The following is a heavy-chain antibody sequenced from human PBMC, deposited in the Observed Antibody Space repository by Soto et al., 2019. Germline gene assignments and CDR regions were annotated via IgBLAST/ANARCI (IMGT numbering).Heavy chain of an antibody. V-gene: IGHV3-49*04. J-gene: IGHJ6*02. Sequence: GESLKISCTASGFTFGDYAMSWVRQAPGKWLEWVGFIRSKAYGGTTEYAASVKGRFTISRDDSKSIAYLQMNSLKTEDTAVYYCTRDGGNSWDYYYGMDVWGQGTTVTVSS. CDR3: TRDGGNSWDYYYGMDV. CDR2: IRSKAYGGTT. CDR1: GFTFGDYA. D-gene: IGHD2-21*02.